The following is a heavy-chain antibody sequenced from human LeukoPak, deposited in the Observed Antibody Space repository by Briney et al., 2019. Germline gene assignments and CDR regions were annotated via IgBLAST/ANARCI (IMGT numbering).Heavy chain of an antibody. Sequence: GGSLRLSCAASGFTFSSDWMSWVRQAPGKGLEWGANIKQDGSEKYYVDSVKGRFTISRDNAKNSLYLQMNSLRAEDTAVYYCARDVGAGATSPKPFDYWGQGTLVTVSS. CDR3: ARDVGAGATSPKPFDY. CDR1: GFTFSSDW. J-gene: IGHJ4*02. D-gene: IGHD1-26*01. CDR2: IKQDGSEK. V-gene: IGHV3-7*01.